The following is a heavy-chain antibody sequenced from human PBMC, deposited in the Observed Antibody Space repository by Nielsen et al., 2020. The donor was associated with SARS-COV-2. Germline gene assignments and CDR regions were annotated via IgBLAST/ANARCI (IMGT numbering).Heavy chain of an antibody. V-gene: IGHV3-21*01. CDR1: GFTFSSYA. D-gene: IGHD5-18*01. CDR2: ISSSSSYI. J-gene: IGHJ3*02. CDR3: ARTTAMVTSHAFDI. Sequence: GESLQISCAASGFTFSSYAMSWVRQAPGKGLEWVSSISSSSSYIYYADSVKGRFTISRDNAKNSLYLQMNSLRAEDTAVYYCARTTAMVTSHAFDIWGQGTMVTVSS.